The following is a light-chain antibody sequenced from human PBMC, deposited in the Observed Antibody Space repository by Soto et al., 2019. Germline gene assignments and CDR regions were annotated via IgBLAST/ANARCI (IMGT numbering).Light chain of an antibody. Sequence: DIQMTQSPSTLSASVGDRVTITCRASQSISSWLAWYQQKPGKAPKLLIYDASSLESGVPSRFSGSGSGTEFPLTISSLQPDDFATYYCQQYNSYSYTFGHGTKLEIK. V-gene: IGKV1-5*01. CDR2: DAS. CDR1: QSISSW. J-gene: IGKJ2*01. CDR3: QQYNSYSYT.